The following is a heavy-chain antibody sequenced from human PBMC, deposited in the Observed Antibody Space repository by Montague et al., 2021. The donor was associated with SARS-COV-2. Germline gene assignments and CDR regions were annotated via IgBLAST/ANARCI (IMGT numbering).Heavy chain of an antibody. CDR1: GGSISSASYY. J-gene: IGHJ5*02. D-gene: IGHD4-17*01. CDR2: IYSTVIT. V-gene: IGHV4-61*09. Sequence: TLSLTCTVSGGSISSASYYWSWIWQPAGKGLEWIGHIYSTVITNYNPSLKSRVTISVDLSKNQFSLKMTSVTAADTAVYYCARDPHDYGWFDPWGQGTLVTVSS. CDR3: ARDPHDYGWFDP.